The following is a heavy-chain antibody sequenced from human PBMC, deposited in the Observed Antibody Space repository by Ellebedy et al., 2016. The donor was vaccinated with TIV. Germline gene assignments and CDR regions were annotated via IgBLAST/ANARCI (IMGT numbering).Heavy chain of an antibody. D-gene: IGHD2-15*01. V-gene: IGHV3-30*09. CDR2: TSFDGGEK. CDR3: AKGGSRYCSGTDCYWGDY. CDR1: GLTISNYA. Sequence: GESLKISXEASGLTISNYAMHWVRQAPGEGLEWLGGTSFDGGEKYSTDSVKGRFVFSRDNSKNTLYLQMNSLRAEDSAMYYCAKGGSRYCSGTDCYWGDYWGQGVLVTVSS. J-gene: IGHJ4*02.